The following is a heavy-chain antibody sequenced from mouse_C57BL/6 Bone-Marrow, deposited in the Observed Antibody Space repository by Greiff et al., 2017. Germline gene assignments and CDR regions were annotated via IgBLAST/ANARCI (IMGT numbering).Heavy chain of an antibody. V-gene: IGHV14-4*01. J-gene: IGHJ3*01. CDR1: GFNIKDDY. CDR3: TTGGSPFAY. D-gene: IGHD1-1*01. CDR2: IDPENGDT. Sequence: VQLQQSGAELVRPGASVKLSCTASGFNIKDDYMHWVKQRPEQGLEWIGWIDPENGDTEYASKFQGKATITADPSSNTAYLQLSSLTSEDTAVYYCTTGGSPFAYWGQGTLVTVSA.